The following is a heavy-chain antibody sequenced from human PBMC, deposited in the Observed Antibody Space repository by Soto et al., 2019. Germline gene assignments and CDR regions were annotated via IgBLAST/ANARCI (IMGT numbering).Heavy chain of an antibody. CDR3: ARDGSGSWNYWFDP. Sequence: QVQLVESGGGVVQPGRSLRLSCAASGFTFSSYGMHWVRQAPGKGLEWVAVIWYDGSNKYYADSVKGRFTISRDNSRNTLYLQTNSLSAEDTAVYYCARDGSGSWNYWFDPWGQGTLVTVSS. V-gene: IGHV3-33*01. CDR2: IWYDGSNK. CDR1: GFTFSSYG. J-gene: IGHJ5*02. D-gene: IGHD3-10*01.